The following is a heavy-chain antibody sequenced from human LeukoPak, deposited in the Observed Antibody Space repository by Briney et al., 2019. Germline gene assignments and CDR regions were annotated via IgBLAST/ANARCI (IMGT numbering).Heavy chain of an antibody. V-gene: IGHV4-4*08. CDR2: IYRIGNT. J-gene: IGHJ1*01. CDR1: GDSISSDY. CDR3: AGRGQRYFRD. Sequence: SETLSLTCSVSGDSISSDYWSSIRQPPGKGLEWIGYIYRIGNTDYNPSLKSRVTISLDTSKNQLSLNLTSVTAADTAVYYCAGRGQRYFRDWGQGTLVTVSS.